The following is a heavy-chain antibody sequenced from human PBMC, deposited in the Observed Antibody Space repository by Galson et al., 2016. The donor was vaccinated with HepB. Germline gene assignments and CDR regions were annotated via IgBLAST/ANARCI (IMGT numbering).Heavy chain of an antibody. CDR2: IYPGDSET. V-gene: IGHV5-51*01. Sequence: QSGAEVKKPGESLKIPCKGSGYGFTSYWLGWVRQMPGKGLEWMGVIYPGDSETTYSPSFRGQVTMPVDKSISTAYLQWSSLKASDSAMYFCARQRGVGGWYFDSWGQGTLVTVSS. CDR3: ARQRGVGGWYFDS. J-gene: IGHJ4*02. CDR1: GYGFTSYW. D-gene: IGHD6-19*01.